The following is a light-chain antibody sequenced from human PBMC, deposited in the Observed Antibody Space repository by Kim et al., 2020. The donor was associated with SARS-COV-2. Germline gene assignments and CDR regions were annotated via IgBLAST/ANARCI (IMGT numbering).Light chain of an antibody. CDR1: NIGTNH. V-gene: IGLV3-21*01. Sequence: SYELTQPPSVSVAPGEMATITCGGSNIGTNHVHWYRQKPGQAPVLVIYYTTDRPSGVPERFSGSNSGTMATLTISRVEAGDEADYYCQVWDSTRYFYVVFGGGTQLTVL. CDR3: QVWDSTRYFYVV. J-gene: IGLJ2*01. CDR2: YTT.